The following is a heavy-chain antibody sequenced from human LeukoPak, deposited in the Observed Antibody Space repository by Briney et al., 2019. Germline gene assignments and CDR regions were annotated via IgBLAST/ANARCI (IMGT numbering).Heavy chain of an antibody. D-gene: IGHD6-13*01. CDR3: ARLLRNIAAAVYYFDY. V-gene: IGHV5-51*01. J-gene: IGHJ4*02. CDR1: GYSFTTYW. CDR2: IYPGDSDA. Sequence: GESLKIPCKGSGYSFTTYWIGWVRQMPGKGLEWMGIIYPGDSDARYSPSFQGQVTISADKSISTAYLQWSSLKASDTAMYYCARLLRNIAAAVYYFDYWGQGTLVTVSS.